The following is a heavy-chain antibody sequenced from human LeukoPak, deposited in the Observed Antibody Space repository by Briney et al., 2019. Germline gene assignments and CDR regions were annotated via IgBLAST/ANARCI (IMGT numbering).Heavy chain of an antibody. D-gene: IGHD5-18*01. J-gene: IGHJ4*02. CDR2: ISSGGGRT. CDR1: GFTFSSYA. V-gene: IGHV3-23*01. Sequence: GGSLRLSCAASGFTFSSYAMSWVRQAPGKGLEWVSSISSGGGRTYYADSVKGRLTISRDNSKNTLYLHMNSLRAEDTAVYYCAKQRGYSYGYEYWGQGTLVTVSS. CDR3: AKQRGYSYGYEY.